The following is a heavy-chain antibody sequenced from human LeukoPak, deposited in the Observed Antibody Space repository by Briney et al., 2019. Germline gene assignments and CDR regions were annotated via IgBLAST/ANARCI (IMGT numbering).Heavy chain of an antibody. CDR1: GFTFSTYN. CDR2: IRSRDRTI. J-gene: IGHJ4*02. CDR3: ARDHRWGFDY. Sequence: PGGSLRLSCVASGFTFSTYNMNWVRQAPGKGLEWVSYIRSRDRTIYYADSVKGRFTISTDNAENSLYLQMNSLRTEDTAVYYCARDHRWGFDYWGRGTLVTVSS. D-gene: IGHD7-27*01. V-gene: IGHV3-48*01.